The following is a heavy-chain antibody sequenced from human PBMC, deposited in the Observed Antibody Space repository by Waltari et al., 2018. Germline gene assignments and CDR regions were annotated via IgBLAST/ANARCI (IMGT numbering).Heavy chain of an antibody. J-gene: IGHJ4*02. Sequence: EVQWVDSGGDLTQPGGSLRLSCVASGFTFTSYARSWVRQVPGAGLAWVSRITASGHITYSADSVKGRFSISRDNSMHTVYLQRDSLSAEDTAVYHCVNGGTTGWYRCFDYWGQGTQVTVSS. CDR1: GFTFTSYA. CDR3: VNGGTTGWYRCFDY. V-gene: IGHV3-23*04. D-gene: IGHD6-19*01. CDR2: ITASGHIT.